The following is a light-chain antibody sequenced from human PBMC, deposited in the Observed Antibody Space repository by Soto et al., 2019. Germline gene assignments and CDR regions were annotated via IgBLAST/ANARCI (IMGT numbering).Light chain of an antibody. J-gene: IGKJ1*01. CDR3: QQSYTTPRT. Sequence: DIQMTQSPSSLSTSVGERVTITCRASQSISSYLNWYQQKPGKAPELLIYAASSLQGGVPSRFSGSGSGTYFTLTISSLQPEDFATYYCQQSYTTPRTFGQGTKVEI. CDR2: AAS. V-gene: IGKV1-39*01. CDR1: QSISSY.